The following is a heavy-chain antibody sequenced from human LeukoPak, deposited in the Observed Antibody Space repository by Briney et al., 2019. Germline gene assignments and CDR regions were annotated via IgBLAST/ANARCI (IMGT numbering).Heavy chain of an antibody. CDR2: IYNSGST. CDR3: AGSITMIVVVITTGAFDI. V-gene: IGHV4-4*09. J-gene: IGHJ3*02. CDR1: GMSGGTINSYY. D-gene: IGHD3-22*01. Sequence: PSETLSLTCSVSGMSGGTINSYYWSWIRQPPGKGLEWIGYIYNSGSTNYNPSLKSRVTISVDTSKNQFSLKLSSVTAADTAVYYCAGSITMIVVVITTGAFDIWGQGTMVTVPS.